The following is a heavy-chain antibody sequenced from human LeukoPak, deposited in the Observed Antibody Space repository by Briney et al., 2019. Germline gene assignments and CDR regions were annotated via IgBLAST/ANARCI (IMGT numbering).Heavy chain of an antibody. V-gene: IGHV4-34*01. Sequence: SETLSLTCAVSGGSFSGYYWSWLRQSPGKGLEWIGEINHSGNTNYNPSLKSRVTISVDTSKNQFSLKLSSVTAADTAVYYCATSLTTVTHYYYYMDVWGKGTTVTISS. CDR2: INHSGNT. D-gene: IGHD4-11*01. CDR3: ATSLTTVTHYYYYMDV. J-gene: IGHJ6*03. CDR1: GGSFSGYY.